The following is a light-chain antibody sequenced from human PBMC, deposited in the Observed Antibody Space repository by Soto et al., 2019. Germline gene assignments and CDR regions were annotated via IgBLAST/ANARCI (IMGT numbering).Light chain of an antibody. CDR2: RNN. V-gene: IGLV1-47*01. Sequence: QSVLTQPPSASGTPGQRVTISCSGSSSNIGSNYVYWYQQFPGTAPKLLIYRNNQRPSGVPDRFSGSKSGTSASLPISGLRSDAEADYYCAAWDDSLSAYVVFGGGTQLTVL. J-gene: IGLJ2*01. CDR3: AAWDDSLSAYVV. CDR1: SSNIGSNY.